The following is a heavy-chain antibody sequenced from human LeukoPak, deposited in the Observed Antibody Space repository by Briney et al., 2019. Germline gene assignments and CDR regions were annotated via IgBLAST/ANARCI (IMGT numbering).Heavy chain of an antibody. CDR1: GGTFSSYA. D-gene: IGHD6-13*01. Sequence: VASVKVSCKASGGTFSSYAISWVRQAPGQGLEWMGRIIPIFGTANYAQKFQGRVTITADKSTSTAYMELSSLRSEDTAVYYCARDLWARQQLVKESNPFDPWGQGTLVTVSS. CDR2: IIPIFGTA. J-gene: IGHJ5*02. CDR3: ARDLWARQQLVKESNPFDP. V-gene: IGHV1-69*06.